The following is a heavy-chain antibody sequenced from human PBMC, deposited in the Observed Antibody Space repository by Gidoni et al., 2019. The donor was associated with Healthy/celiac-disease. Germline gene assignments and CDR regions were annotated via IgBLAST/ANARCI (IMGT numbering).Heavy chain of an antibody. CDR3: ASGWYNYFQH. CDR1: GFTFSSYS. Sequence: EVQLVESGGGLVQPGGSLRLSCAASGFTFSSYSMNCVRQAPGKGLEWVSYISSSSSTIYYADSVKGRFTISRDNAKNSLYLQMNSLRAEDTAVYYCASGWYNYFQHWGQGTLVTVSS. CDR2: ISSSSSTI. J-gene: IGHJ1*01. V-gene: IGHV3-48*01. D-gene: IGHD6-19*01.